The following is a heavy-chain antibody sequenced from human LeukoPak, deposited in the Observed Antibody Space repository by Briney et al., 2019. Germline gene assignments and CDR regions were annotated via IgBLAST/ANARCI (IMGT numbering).Heavy chain of an antibody. CDR2: IKQDGSEK. CDR3: AELGITMIGGV. CDR1: GFTFSSYW. J-gene: IGHJ6*04. V-gene: IGHV3-7*01. Sequence: GGSLRLSCAASGFTFSSYWMTWVRQAPGKGLAWVANIKQDGSEKYYVDSVKGRFTISRDNAKNSLYLQMNSLRAEDTAVYYCAELGITMIGGVWGKGTTVTISS. D-gene: IGHD3-10*02.